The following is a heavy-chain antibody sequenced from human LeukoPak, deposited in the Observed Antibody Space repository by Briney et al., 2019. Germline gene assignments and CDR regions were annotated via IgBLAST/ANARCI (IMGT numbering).Heavy chain of an antibody. CDR3: STDQGYGSGSYYWFDP. D-gene: IGHD3-10*01. CDR1: GFTFSNAW. CDR2: IKSKTDGGTT. J-gene: IGHJ5*02. V-gene: IGHV3-15*01. Sequence: GGSLRLSCAAPGFTFSNAWMNWVRQAPGKGLEWVARIKSKTDGGTTDYAAPVKGRFTISRDDSENTLYLQMNSLKTEDTAVYYCSTDQGYGSGSYYWFDPWGQGTLVTVSS.